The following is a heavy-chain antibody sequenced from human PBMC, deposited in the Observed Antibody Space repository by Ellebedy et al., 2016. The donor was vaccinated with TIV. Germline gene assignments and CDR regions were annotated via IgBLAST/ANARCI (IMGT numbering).Heavy chain of an antibody. Sequence: AASVKVSCKASGYTFTSYYMHWVRQAPGQGLEWMGWINPNSGGTNYAQKFQGWVTMTRDTSISTAYMELSRLRSDETAVYYCARAGDDSSGYNAFDIWGQGTMVTVSS. CDR3: ARAGDDSSGYNAFDI. J-gene: IGHJ3*02. CDR2: INPNSGGT. D-gene: IGHD3-22*01. V-gene: IGHV1-2*04. CDR1: GYTFTSYY.